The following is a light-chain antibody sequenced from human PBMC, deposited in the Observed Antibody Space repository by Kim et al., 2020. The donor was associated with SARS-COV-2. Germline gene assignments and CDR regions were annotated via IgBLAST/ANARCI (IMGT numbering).Light chain of an antibody. J-gene: IGLJ3*02. CDR1: TGAVTSGYY. CDR2: STS. V-gene: IGLV7-43*01. Sequence: QAAVTQEPSLTVSPGGTVTLTCAASTGAVTSGYYPNWFQQKPGQPPRALIYSTSNKHPWTPARFSGSLLGGKAALTLSRVQPEDEGEYYCLLYYGDAWVFGGGTKLTVL. CDR3: LLYYGDAWV.